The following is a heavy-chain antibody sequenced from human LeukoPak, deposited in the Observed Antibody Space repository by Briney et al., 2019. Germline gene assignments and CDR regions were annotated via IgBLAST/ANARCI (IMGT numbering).Heavy chain of an antibody. CDR1: GGSISSSSYY. D-gene: IGHD3-22*01. J-gene: IGHJ4*02. CDR3: ARQVRDSSPGLYFDY. Sequence: SETLSLTCTVSGGSISSSSYYWGWIRQPPGKGLEWIGSIYYSGSTYYNPSLKSRVTISVDTSKNQFSLKLSSVTAADTAVYYCARQVRDSSPGLYFDYWGQGTLVTVSS. V-gene: IGHV4-39*01. CDR2: IYYSGST.